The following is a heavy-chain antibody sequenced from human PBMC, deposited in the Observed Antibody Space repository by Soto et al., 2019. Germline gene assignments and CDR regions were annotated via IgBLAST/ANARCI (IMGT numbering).Heavy chain of an antibody. D-gene: IGHD6-19*01. CDR1: GFTFSSYA. CDR2: ISGSGGST. Sequence: QPGGSLRLSCAASGFTFSSYAMSWVRQAPGKGLEWVSAISGSGGSTYYADSVKGRFTISRDNSKNTLYLQMNSLRAEDTAVYYCAKDRVVNSLKFSIAVASYFDYWGQGTLVTVSS. CDR3: AKDRVVNSLKFSIAVASYFDY. J-gene: IGHJ4*02. V-gene: IGHV3-23*01.